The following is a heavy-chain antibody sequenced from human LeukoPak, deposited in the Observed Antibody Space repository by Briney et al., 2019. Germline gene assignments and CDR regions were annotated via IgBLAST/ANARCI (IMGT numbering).Heavy chain of an antibody. D-gene: IGHD4-23*01. V-gene: IGHV3-23*01. Sequence: GGSLRLSCAASGFIFSSYAMSWVRQAPGKGLEWVSDISGSGGSTYYADSVKGRFTISRDNAKNSLYLQMNSLRAEDTAGYYCARDYGGSSPFDYWGQGTLVTVSS. CDR2: ISGSGGST. CDR3: ARDYGGSSPFDY. J-gene: IGHJ4*02. CDR1: GFIFSSYA.